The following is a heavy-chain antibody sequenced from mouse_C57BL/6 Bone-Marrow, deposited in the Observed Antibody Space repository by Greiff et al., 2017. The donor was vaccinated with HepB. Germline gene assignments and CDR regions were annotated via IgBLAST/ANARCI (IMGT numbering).Heavy chain of an antibody. CDR3: ARAPVYYDYDVGYFDV. CDR2: ISYSGST. D-gene: IGHD2-4*01. J-gene: IGHJ1*03. V-gene: IGHV3-8*01. Sequence: EVHLVESGPGLAKPSQTLSLTCSVTGYSITSDYWNWIRKFPGNKLEYMGYISYSGSTYYNPSLKSRISITRDTSKNQYYLQLNSVTTEDTATYYCARAPVYYDYDVGYFDVWGTGTTVTVSS. CDR1: GYSITSDY.